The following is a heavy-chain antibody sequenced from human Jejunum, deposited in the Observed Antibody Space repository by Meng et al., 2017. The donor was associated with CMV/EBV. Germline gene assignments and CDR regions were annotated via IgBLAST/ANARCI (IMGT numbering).Heavy chain of an antibody. CDR1: GYTFTGYY. CDR3: ATSSSGFDFWTDN. D-gene: IGHD5-12*01. Sequence: SGYTFTGYYMHWVRQAPGQGPEWMGWLNPHSGDTTYAQQFPGRVTMPRDTSISTAYMELSSLRSDDTAVYYCATSSSGFDFWTDNWGQGTLVTVSS. J-gene: IGHJ4*02. CDR2: LNPHSGDT. V-gene: IGHV1-2*02.